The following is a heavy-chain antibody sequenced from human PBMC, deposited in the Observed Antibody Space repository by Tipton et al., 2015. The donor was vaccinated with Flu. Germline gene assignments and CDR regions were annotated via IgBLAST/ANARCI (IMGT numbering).Heavy chain of an antibody. V-gene: IGHV4-39*07. CDR2: IDRSGIT. CDR3: ARGRQEGEANRYFDY. CDR1: GGSISSSSYY. D-gene: IGHD3-16*01. Sequence: GLVKPSETLSLTCSVSGGSISSSSYYWGWIRQPPGKGLEWIGSIDRSGITYYNPSLKSRVTMSVDTSKNQFSLKLSSVTAADTAVYYCARGRQEGEANRYFDYWGQGTLVTVSS. J-gene: IGHJ4*02.